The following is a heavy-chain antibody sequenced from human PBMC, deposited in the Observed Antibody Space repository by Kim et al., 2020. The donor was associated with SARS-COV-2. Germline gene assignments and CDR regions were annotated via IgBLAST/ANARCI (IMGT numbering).Heavy chain of an antibody. V-gene: IGHV3-7*03. D-gene: IGHD2-15*01. J-gene: IGHJ5*02. CDR2: IREDRTEK. CDR1: GFTFSTNW. Sequence: GGSLRLSCTASGFTFSTNWMNWVRQAPGKGLEWLANIREDRTEKYYAESVKGRFTISRDNAMNSLYLQMNSLRAEDTAVYYCARWGYCHSAACFAWGQGT. CDR3: ARWGYCHSAACFA.